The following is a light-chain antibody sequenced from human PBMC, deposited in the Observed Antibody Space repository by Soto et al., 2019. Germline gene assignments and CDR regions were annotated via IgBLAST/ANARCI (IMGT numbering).Light chain of an antibody. CDR1: SSDVGGYKY. CDR3: CSYAGSNNYV. J-gene: IGLJ1*01. V-gene: IGLV2-8*01. Sequence: QSALTQPPSASGSPGQSVTISCTGTSSDVGGYKYVSWFQQHPGKAPKLMICEVSKRPSGVPDRFSGSRSGNTASLTVSGLQAEDEADHYCCSYAGSNNYVFGTGTKLTVL. CDR2: EVS.